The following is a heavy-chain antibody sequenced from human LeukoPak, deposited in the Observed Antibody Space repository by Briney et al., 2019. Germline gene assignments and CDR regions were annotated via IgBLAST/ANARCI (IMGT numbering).Heavy chain of an antibody. D-gene: IGHD4-17*01. Sequence: SETLSLTCTVSGGSISCYYWSWIRQPPGKGLDWIGYIYYSWSTNYNPSLKSRVTISVDTSKNQFSLNLSSVPAADTAVYYCARTTTVTDYWYYYGMDVWGQGPTVTVSS. J-gene: IGHJ6*02. CDR3: ARTTTVTDYWYYYGMDV. CDR2: IYYSWST. CDR1: GGSISCYY. V-gene: IGHV4-59*01.